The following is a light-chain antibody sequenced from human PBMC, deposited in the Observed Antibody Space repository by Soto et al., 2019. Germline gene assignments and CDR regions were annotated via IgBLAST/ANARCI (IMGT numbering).Light chain of an antibody. CDR3: SSYASSSSYV. CDR2: EVT. V-gene: IGLV2-14*01. J-gene: IGLJ1*01. Sequence: QSVLTQPASVSGSPGQSITISCTGTSSDVGGYNHVSWYQIHPGKAPKLIIYEVTSQPSGVSYRFSGSKSGNSASLTISGLQAEDEADYYCSSYASSSSYVFGGGTKVTVL. CDR1: SSDVGGYNH.